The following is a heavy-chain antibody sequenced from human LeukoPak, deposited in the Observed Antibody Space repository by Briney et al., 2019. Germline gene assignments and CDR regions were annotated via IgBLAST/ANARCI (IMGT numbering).Heavy chain of an antibody. D-gene: IGHD3/OR15-3a*01. CDR2: ISSSSSYI. CDR3: ARGIDYFWTGLIDN. CDR1: GFTFRSYS. V-gene: IGHV3-21*01. J-gene: IGHJ4*02. Sequence: GGSLRLSCAASGFTFRSYSMNWVRQAPGKWLEWVSFISSSSSYIYYADSVKGRFTISRDNAKNSLYLQMNSLRAEDTAVYYCARGIDYFWTGLIDNWGQGILVTVSS.